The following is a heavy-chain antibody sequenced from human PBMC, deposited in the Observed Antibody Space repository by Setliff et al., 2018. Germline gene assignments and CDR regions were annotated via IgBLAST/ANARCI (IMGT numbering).Heavy chain of an antibody. CDR1: GYTFTSYY. D-gene: IGHD3-10*01. J-gene: IGHJ4*02. Sequence: SVKVSCKASGYTFTSYYMHWVRQAPGQGLEWMGRIIPIFGTAKYAQKFQGRVTITADKSTSTAYMELSSLRSEDTAVYYCARMSPWGVTPGNFDYWGQGTLVTVSS. V-gene: IGHV1-69*06. CDR3: ARMSPWGVTPGNFDY. CDR2: IIPIFGTA.